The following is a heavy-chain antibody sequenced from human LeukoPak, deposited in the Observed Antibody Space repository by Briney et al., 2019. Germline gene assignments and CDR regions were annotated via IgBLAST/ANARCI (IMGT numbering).Heavy chain of an antibody. D-gene: IGHD3-3*01. CDR3: ALGKNFGFHYFDF. CDR2: IRFDGSKI. CDR1: GFTFINYS. V-gene: IGHV3-30*02. J-gene: IGHJ4*02. Sequence: GGSLRLSCTASGFTFINYSMNWVRRAPGKGLEWMTFIRFDGSKIYYADSVKGRFTISRDLSKNTLFLQMSSLRSEDTAVYYCALGKNFGFHYFDFWGQGALVTVSS.